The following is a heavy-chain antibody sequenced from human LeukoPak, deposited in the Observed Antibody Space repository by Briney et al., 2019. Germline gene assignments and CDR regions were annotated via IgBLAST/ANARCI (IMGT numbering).Heavy chain of an antibody. Sequence: SETLSLTCAVYGGSFSGYYWSWIRQPPGKGLEWIGEINHSGSTNYNPSLKSRVTISVDTSKNQFSPKLSSVTAADTAVYYCARVGRGVVVVAATLWFDPWGQGTLVTVSS. V-gene: IGHV4-34*01. J-gene: IGHJ5*02. CDR2: INHSGST. CDR1: GGSFSGYY. CDR3: ARVGRGVVVVAATLWFDP. D-gene: IGHD2-15*01.